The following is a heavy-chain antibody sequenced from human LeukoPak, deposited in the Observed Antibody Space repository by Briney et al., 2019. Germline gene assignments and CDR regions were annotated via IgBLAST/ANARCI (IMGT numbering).Heavy chain of an antibody. CDR2: INPNSGGT. Sequence: SVKVPCQASGYTFTGNYMHCVRQAPEQGLEWMGWINPNSGGTNYAQKFQGRDTMTRDTSISTAYMELGRLIFDDTAVYYCARGDSGYDHFYHMDVWGKGTTVTISS. V-gene: IGHV1-2*02. D-gene: IGHD5-12*01. CDR1: GYTFTGNY. CDR3: ARGDSGYDHFYHMDV. J-gene: IGHJ6*03.